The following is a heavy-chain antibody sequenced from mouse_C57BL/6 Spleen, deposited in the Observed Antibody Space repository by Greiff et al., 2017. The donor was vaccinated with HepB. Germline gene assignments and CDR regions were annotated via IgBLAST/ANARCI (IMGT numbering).Heavy chain of an antibody. CDR1: GFNIKDYY. D-gene: IGHD1-1*01. CDR2: IDPEDGDT. J-gene: IGHJ1*03. CDR3: TTYGSSYGYFDV. V-gene: IGHV14-1*01. Sequence: VQLQQSGAELVRPWASVKLSCTASGFNIKDYYMHWVKQSPEQGLEWIGRIDPEDGDTEYAPKFQGKATMTADTSSNTAYLQLSSLTSEDTAVYYCTTYGSSYGYFDVWGTGTTVTVSS.